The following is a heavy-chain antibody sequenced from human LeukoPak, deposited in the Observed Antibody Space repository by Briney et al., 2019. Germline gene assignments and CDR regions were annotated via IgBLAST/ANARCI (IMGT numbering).Heavy chain of an antibody. J-gene: IGHJ5*02. V-gene: IGHV3-64D*06. CDR3: VKATEGYCTSTSCLGFDP. Sequence: PGGSLRLSCSASGFTFSSYAMHWVRQAPGKGLEYVSAISSNGGSTYYADSVKGRFTISRDNSKNTLYLQMSGLRAEDTAVYYCVKATEGYCTSTSCLGFDPWGQGTLVTVSS. CDR1: GFTFSSYA. D-gene: IGHD2-2*01. CDR2: ISSNGGST.